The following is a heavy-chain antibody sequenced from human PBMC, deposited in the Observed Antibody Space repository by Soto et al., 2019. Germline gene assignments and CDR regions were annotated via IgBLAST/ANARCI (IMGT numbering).Heavy chain of an antibody. CDR1: GFTFSNAW. D-gene: IGHD5-18*01. CDR2: IKSKTDGGTT. V-gene: IGHV3-15*07. Sequence: GGSLRLSCAASGFTFSNAWMNWVRQAPGKGLEWVGRIKSKTDGGTTDYAAPVKGRFTISRDDSKNTLYLQMNSLKTEDTAVYYCTTTPSLGIQLWLRDYYGMDVWGQGTTVTVSS. CDR3: TTTPSLGIQLWLRDYYGMDV. J-gene: IGHJ6*02.